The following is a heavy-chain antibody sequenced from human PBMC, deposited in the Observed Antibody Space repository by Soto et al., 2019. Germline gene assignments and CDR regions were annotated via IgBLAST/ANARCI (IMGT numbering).Heavy chain of an antibody. D-gene: IGHD3-22*01. CDR3: ARRHYYDSSCYYASYGMDV. V-gene: IGHV3-30-3*01. CDR1: GFTFSSYA. Sequence: QVQLVESGGGVVQPGRSLRLSCAASGFTFSSYAMHWVRQAPGKGLEWVAVISYDGSNKYYADSVKGRFTISRDNSKNTLYLQMNRLRAEDTAVYYCARRHYYDSSCYYASYGMDVWCQGTTVTVSS. J-gene: IGHJ6*02. CDR2: ISYDGSNK.